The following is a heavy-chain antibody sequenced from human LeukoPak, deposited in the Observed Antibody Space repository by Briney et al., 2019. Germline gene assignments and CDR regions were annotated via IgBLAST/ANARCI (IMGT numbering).Heavy chain of an antibody. Sequence: PGGSLRLSCVASGFTFSSYWMSWVRQAPGKGLEWVANIKQDGSEKYYVDSVKGRFTISRDNAKNSLYLQMNSLRAEDTAVYYCARGSTYYDSSGQVPFDYWGQGTLVTVSS. V-gene: IGHV3-7*01. D-gene: IGHD3-22*01. J-gene: IGHJ4*02. CDR3: ARGSTYYDSSGQVPFDY. CDR1: GFTFSSYW. CDR2: IKQDGSEK.